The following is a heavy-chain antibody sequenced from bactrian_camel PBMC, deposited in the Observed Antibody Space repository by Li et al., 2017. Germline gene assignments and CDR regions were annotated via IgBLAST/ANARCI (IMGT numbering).Heavy chain of an antibody. V-gene: IGHV3S53*01. Sequence: HVQLVESGGGSVQAGGSLRLSCVAPEFVADNCYMDWYRQTAGSQREWVSNLKPDGSTNYTDSVKGRFTISHDRPKGTIHLRMYNLNPEDTAMYYCAHNKEHFTVCEMPLLLEGYRGQGTQVTVS. CDR2: LKPDGST. CDR3: AHNKEHFTVCEMPLLLEGY. CDR1: EFVADNCY. J-gene: IGHJ4*01. D-gene: IGHD3*01.